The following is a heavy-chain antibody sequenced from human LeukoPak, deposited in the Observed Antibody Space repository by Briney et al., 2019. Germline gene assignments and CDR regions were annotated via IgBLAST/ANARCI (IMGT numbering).Heavy chain of an antibody. V-gene: IGHV4-34*01. J-gene: IGHJ6*04. CDR2: INHSGST. D-gene: IGHD3-10*01. CDR1: GGSFSGYY. CDR3: ARTVLLWFGELKDV. Sequence: PSETLSLTCAVYGGSFSGYYWSWIRQPPGKGLEWIGEINHSGSTNYNPSLKSRVTISVDTSKNQFSLKLGSVTAADTAVYYCARTVLLWFGELKDVWGKGTTVTVSS.